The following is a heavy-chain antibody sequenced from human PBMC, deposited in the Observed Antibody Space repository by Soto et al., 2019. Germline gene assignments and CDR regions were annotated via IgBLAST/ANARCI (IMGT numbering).Heavy chain of an antibody. CDR3: ARDQNGSPHFDY. J-gene: IGHJ4*02. Sequence: QVHLQESGPGLVKPSETLSLTCTVSGASIRNYYWSWIRQPPGKGLEWIGCSYYSGSTNYNPSLNRLVTMSVDTSKNQFSLKLRSVTAADTAVDYCARDQNGSPHFDYWGQGILVIVSS. V-gene: IGHV4-59*01. D-gene: IGHD1-26*01. CDR1: GASIRNYY. CDR2: SYYSGST.